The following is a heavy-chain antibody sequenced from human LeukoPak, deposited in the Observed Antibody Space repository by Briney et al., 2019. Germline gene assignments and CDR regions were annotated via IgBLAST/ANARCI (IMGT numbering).Heavy chain of an antibody. V-gene: IGHV1-8*01. CDR3: ARAELRYFDWPPGDY. J-gene: IGHJ4*02. CDR1: GYTFTDYD. D-gene: IGHD3-9*01. CDR2: MNPNSGNT. Sequence: GASVKVSCKSSGYTFTDYDINWVRQATGQGLEWVGWMNPNSGNTGYTQKFQGRVTMTRNTSISTAYMELSSLRSEDTAVYYCARAELRYFDWPPGDYWGQGTLVTVSS.